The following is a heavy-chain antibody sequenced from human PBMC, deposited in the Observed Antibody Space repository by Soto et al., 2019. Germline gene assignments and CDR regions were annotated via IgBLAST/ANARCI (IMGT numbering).Heavy chain of an antibody. CDR3: TTPQTGFGELFLRKPYYGMDV. D-gene: IGHD3-10*01. J-gene: IGHJ6*02. V-gene: IGHV3-15*01. Sequence: GGSLRLSCAASGFTFSNAWMSWVRQAPGKGLEWVGRIKSKTDGGTTDYAAPVKGRFTISRDDSKNTLYLQMNSLKTEDTAVYYCTTPQTGFGELFLRKPYYGMDVWGQGTTVTVSS. CDR2: IKSKTDGGTT. CDR1: GFTFSNAW.